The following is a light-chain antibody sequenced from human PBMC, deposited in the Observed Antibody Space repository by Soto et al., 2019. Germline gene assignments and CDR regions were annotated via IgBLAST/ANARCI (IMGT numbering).Light chain of an antibody. V-gene: IGKV1-5*03. J-gene: IGKJ4*01. CDR2: TAS. CDR1: QTINSY. Sequence: DIQMTQSPSTLSASVGDRVTITCRASQTINSYLAWYQQKPGKAPNLLIYTASTLQSGVPSRFSGSGSGTDFPLTISSLQPDDFATYYCQQYNFYPLTFGGGTKVDSK. CDR3: QQYNFYPLT.